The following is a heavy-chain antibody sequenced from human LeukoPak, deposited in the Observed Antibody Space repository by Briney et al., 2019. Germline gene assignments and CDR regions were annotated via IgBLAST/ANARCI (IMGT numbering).Heavy chain of an antibody. V-gene: IGHV4-4*07. D-gene: IGHD3-3*01. CDR2: IYTSGST. CDR3: ARDPTTYYGFWSGYFDFDY. Sequence: SETLSLTCTVSGGSISCYYWSWIRQPAGKGLEWIGRIYTSGSTNYNPSLKSRVTMSVDTSKNQFSLKLSSVTAADTAVYYCARDPTTYYGFWSGYFDFDYWGQGILVTVSS. J-gene: IGHJ4*02. CDR1: GGSISCYY.